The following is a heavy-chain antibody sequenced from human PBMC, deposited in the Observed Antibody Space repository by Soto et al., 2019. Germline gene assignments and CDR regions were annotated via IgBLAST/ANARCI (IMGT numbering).Heavy chain of an antibody. Sequence: LGESLKISCRTSGYKFTSSWIAWVRQMPGKGLEWMGIIFPSDSDTRYSPSFQGQVTISADRSTSTVFLQWASLKASDTAVYFCARKDKSGYFNWFGPWGQGTLVTVSS. CDR1: GYKFTSSW. J-gene: IGHJ5*02. V-gene: IGHV5-51*01. CDR2: IFPSDSDT. CDR3: ARKDKSGYFNWFGP. D-gene: IGHD3-22*01.